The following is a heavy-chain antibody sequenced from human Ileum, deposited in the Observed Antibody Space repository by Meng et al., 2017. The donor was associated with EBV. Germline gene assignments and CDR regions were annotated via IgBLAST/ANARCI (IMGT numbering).Heavy chain of an antibody. CDR3: ARDRQCGY. D-gene: IGHD6-19*01. CDR2: ISAYNGNT. Sequence: LAQAGTEVKKPGSSVKFSCKSSGYSFTNYGITWVRQAPGQGLEWMGWISAYNGNTNYAQKLQGRVTMTTDTSTSTAYMELRSLRSDDTAVYYCARDRQCGYWGQGTLVTVSS. V-gene: IGHV1-18*01. J-gene: IGHJ4*02. CDR1: GYSFTNYG.